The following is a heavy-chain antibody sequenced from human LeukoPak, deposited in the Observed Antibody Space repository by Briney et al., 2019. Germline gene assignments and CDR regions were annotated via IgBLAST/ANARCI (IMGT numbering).Heavy chain of an antibody. J-gene: IGHJ6*02. CDR1: GFTFSTYA. CDR2: VSASGDNT. Sequence: GGALRLSCAASGFTFSTYAMSWVRQAPGKGLEWVSGVSASGDNTKYGDSGRGRFTISRDNAKNSLYLQMNSLRAEDTAMYYCARKNGLDVWGQGTTVTVSS. V-gene: IGHV3-23*01. CDR3: ARKNGLDV.